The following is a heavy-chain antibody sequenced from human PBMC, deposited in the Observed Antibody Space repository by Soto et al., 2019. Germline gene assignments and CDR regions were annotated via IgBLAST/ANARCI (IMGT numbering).Heavy chain of an antibody. D-gene: IGHD2-2*01. CDR2: ISYDGSNK. CDR3: ARDWWGDCSSTSCYYYYYGMDV. V-gene: IGHV3-30-3*01. Sequence: GGSLRLSCAASGFTFSSYAMHWVRQAPGKGLEWVAVISYDGSNKYYADSVKGRFTISRDNSKNTLYLQMNSLRAEDTAVYYCARDWWGDCSSTSCYYYYYGMDVWGQGTTVTVSS. J-gene: IGHJ6*02. CDR1: GFTFSSYA.